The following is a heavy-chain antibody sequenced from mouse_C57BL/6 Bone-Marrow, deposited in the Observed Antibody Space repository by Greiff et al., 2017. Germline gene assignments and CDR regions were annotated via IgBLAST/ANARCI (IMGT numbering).Heavy chain of an antibody. CDR2: INPNNGGT. J-gene: IGHJ1*03. CDR3: ARGTAQATWWYFDV. CDR1: GYTFTDYN. V-gene: IGHV1-18*01. Sequence: SGPELVKPGASVKIPCKASGYTFTDYNMDWVKQSHGKSLEWIGDINPNNGGTIYNQKFKGKATLTVDKSSSTAYMELRSLTSEDTAVYYCARGTAQATWWYFDVWGTGTTVTVSS. D-gene: IGHD3-1*01.